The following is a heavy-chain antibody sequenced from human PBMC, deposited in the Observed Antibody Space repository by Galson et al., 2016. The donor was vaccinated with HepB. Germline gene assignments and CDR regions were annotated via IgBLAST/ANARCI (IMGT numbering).Heavy chain of an antibody. J-gene: IGHJ6*02. CDR2: IYPGDSHV. V-gene: IGHV5-51*01. D-gene: IGHD6-13*01. CDR1: GYYFTSYW. Sequence: QSGAEVKKPGESLKISCEVSGYYFTSYWIAWVRQLPGKGLGLMGIIYPGDSHVRYSPPFQGQVTISADKSINTAYLQWSSLKASDTAMYYCARRWGSSWTPLRNYFGMDVWGQGTTVTVSS. CDR3: ARRWGSSWTPLRNYFGMDV.